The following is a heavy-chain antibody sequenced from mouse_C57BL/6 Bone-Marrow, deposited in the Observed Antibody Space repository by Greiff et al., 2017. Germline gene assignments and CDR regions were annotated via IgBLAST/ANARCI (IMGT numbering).Heavy chain of an antibody. V-gene: IGHV2-5*01. CDR2: IWRGGST. CDR3: ATSITTVAVGAMDY. J-gene: IGHJ4*01. CDR1: GFSLTSYG. D-gene: IGHD1-1*01. Sequence: QVQLKESGPGLVQPSQSLSITCTVSGFSLTSYGVHWVRQSPGKGLEWLGVIWRGGSTDYNAAFMSRLCITKDNSTSQVFFKMNSLQADDTAIYYCATSITTVAVGAMDYWGQGTSVTVSS.